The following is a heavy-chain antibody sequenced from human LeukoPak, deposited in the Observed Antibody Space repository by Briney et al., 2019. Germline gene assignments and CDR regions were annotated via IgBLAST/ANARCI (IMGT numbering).Heavy chain of an antibody. CDR3: AGIPPSNIAAAGSWFDP. Sequence: SVKVSCKASGGTFSSYAISWVRQAPGQGLEWMGGIIPIFGTANYAQKFQGRVTITTDESTSTAYMELSSLRSEDTAVYYCAGIPPSNIAAAGSWFDPWGQGTLVTVSS. V-gene: IGHV1-69*05. D-gene: IGHD6-13*01. CDR1: GGTFSSYA. CDR2: IIPIFGTA. J-gene: IGHJ5*02.